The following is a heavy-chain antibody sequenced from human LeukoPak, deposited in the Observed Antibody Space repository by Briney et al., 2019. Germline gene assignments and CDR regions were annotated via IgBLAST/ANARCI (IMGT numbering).Heavy chain of an antibody. CDR1: GGTLSSYA. Sequence: SVKVSCKASGGTLSSYAISWVRQAPGQGLEWMGGIIPIFGTANYAQKFQGRVTITTDESTSTAYMELSSLRSEDTAVYYCARDRSRFGELLDFDYWGQGTLVTVSS. CDR3: ARDRSRFGELLDFDY. CDR2: IIPIFGTA. J-gene: IGHJ4*02. V-gene: IGHV1-69*05. D-gene: IGHD3-10*01.